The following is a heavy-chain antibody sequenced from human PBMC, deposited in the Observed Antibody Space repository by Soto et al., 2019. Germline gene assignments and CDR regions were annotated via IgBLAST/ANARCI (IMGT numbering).Heavy chain of an antibody. CDR3: AGVGGQLFGDHGMDV. D-gene: IGHD3-10*01. Sequence: QVQLVQSGAEVKKPGASVKVSCKASGYTFTTYEINWVRQVPGQGLESVGWMSPSSGNTGYVDQYRGRVTMTSNTAMTTAYMELGSLRSEDTAVYSCAGVGGQLFGDHGMDVWGQGTTVTVSS. CDR2: MSPSSGNT. CDR1: GYTFTTYE. J-gene: IGHJ6*02. V-gene: IGHV1-8*01.